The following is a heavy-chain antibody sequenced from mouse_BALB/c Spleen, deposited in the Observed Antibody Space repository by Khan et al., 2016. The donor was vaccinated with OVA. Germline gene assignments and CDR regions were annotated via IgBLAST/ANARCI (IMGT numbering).Heavy chain of an antibody. CDR1: GYTFTNYG. J-gene: IGHJ4*01. V-gene: IGHV9-3-1*01. CDR3: ARVLWLRPYDYAVDY. D-gene: IGHD2-2*01. CDR2: INTYTGEP. Sequence: QIQLVQSGPELKKPGETVKISCKASGYTFTNYGMNWVKQAPGKGLKWMGWINTYTGEPTYADDFKGRFAFSLENSASTAYLQLNNLKTEDTATYFGARVLWLRPYDYAVDYWGQGTSVTVSS.